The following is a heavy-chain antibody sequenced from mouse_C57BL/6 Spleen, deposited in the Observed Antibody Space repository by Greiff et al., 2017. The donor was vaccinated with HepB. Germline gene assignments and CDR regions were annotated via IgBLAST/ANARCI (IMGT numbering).Heavy chain of an antibody. Sequence: QVQLQQSGAELVRPGTSVKMSCKASGYTFTNYWIGWAKQRPGHGLEWIGDIYPGGGYTNYNEKFKGKATLTADKSSSTAYMQFSSLTSEDSAIYYCARQKTYYGNYDYAMDYWGQGTSVTVSS. J-gene: IGHJ4*01. D-gene: IGHD2-10*01. CDR3: ARQKTYYGNYDYAMDY. CDR2: IYPGGGYT. V-gene: IGHV1-63*01. CDR1: GYTFTNYW.